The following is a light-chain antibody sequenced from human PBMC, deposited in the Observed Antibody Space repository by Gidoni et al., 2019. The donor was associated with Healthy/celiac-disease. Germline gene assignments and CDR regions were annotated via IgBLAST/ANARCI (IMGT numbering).Light chain of an antibody. J-gene: IGKJ1*01. V-gene: IGKV3-20*01. Sequence: EIVLTQSPGTLSLSPGERATLSCRASQSVSSSYLAWYQQKPGRAPRLLISGASSRATGLPDRFSGSGSGTDFALTISRLEPEDFAVYYCQQYGSSPPWTCGQGTKVEFK. CDR2: GAS. CDR3: QQYGSSPPWT. CDR1: QSVSSSY.